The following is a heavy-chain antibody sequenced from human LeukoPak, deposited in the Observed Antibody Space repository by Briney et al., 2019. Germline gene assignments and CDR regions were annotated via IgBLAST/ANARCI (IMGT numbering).Heavy chain of an antibody. V-gene: IGHV4-34*01. Sequence: SETLSLTCAVHGGSFSGYYWSWIRQPPGRGLEWIGEINHSGSTNYSPSLKSRVTISVDTSKNQFSLKLSSVTAADTAVYYCARGLSSGWYSGDYWGQGTLVTVSS. CDR2: INHSGST. CDR3: ARGLSSGWYSGDY. D-gene: IGHD6-19*01. J-gene: IGHJ4*02. CDR1: GGSFSGYY.